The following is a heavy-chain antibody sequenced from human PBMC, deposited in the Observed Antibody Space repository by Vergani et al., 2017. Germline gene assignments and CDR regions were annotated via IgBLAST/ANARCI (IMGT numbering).Heavy chain of an antibody. CDR1: GFTFIMHA. CDR3: AKVGRSEVAGTFGAFDI. V-gene: IGHV3-23*01. J-gene: IGHJ3*02. Sequence: EVQLLESGGDLIQPGGSLRLSCAASGFTFIMHAMSWVPQAPGKGLEWVSTLSASDRRTHYADSVKGRFTISRDNSKNTLFLHMNSLRPEDTAVYYCAKVGRSEVAGTFGAFDIWGQGTMVTVSS. D-gene: IGHD6-19*01. CDR2: LSASDRRT.